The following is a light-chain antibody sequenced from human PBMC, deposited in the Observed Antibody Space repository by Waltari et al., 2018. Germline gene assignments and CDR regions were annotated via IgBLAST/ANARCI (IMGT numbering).Light chain of an antibody. CDR2: AAS. CDR1: TSISTW. V-gene: IGKV1-5*01. J-gene: IGKJ1*01. Sequence: DIQMTQSPSTLSASVGDRVIITCRASTSISTWLAWYQQKPGKAPKLLIFAASSLQTGVPSRFSGSGSGTEFTLTINSLQPDDFATYYCQHYNAYRTFGQGTKVEIK. CDR3: QHYNAYRT.